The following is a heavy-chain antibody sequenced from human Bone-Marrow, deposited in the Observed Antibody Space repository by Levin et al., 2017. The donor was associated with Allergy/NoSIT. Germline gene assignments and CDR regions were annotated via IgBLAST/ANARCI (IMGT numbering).Heavy chain of an antibody. CDR1: GGSITNSAFS. J-gene: IGHJ3*02. Sequence: KSSETLSLTCAVSGGSITNSAFSWSWIRQPPGKGLEWIGNIFQSGRTYYEPSLESRVSITMDKSRNQFSLKLSSVTAADTATYYCASVDYGGISAPDSSGGLDIWGQGTRVTVSS. V-gene: IGHV4-30-2*01. CDR2: IFQSGRT. D-gene: IGHD4-23*01. CDR3: ASVDYGGISAPDSSGGLDI.